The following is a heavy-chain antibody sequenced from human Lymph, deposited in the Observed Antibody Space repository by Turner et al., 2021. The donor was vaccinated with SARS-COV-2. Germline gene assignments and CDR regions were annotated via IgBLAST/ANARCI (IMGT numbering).Heavy chain of an antibody. CDR3: ARGTVNNWVDP. J-gene: IGHJ5*02. CDR1: GGSMNSNY. D-gene: IGHD2-21*02. Sequence: QVQLQESGPRLVKPLETLSLPCTVSGGSMNSNYWSWIRQPPGKRLEWIGYIYYRGSTNYNPSLESRVTISVDTSRNQFSLNLTSVTAADTAIYYCARGTVNNWVDPWGQGTLVTVSS. CDR2: IYYRGST. V-gene: IGHV4-59*01.